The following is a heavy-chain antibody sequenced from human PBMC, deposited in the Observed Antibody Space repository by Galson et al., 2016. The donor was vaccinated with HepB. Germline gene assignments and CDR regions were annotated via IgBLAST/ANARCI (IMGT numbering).Heavy chain of an antibody. J-gene: IGHJ4*02. CDR2: IHYSGST. Sequence: SETLSLTCTVSGGSISGSSYYWGWVRQPPGKGLEWLGSIHYSGSTYDNPSLKSRITMSVDTSKNQFSLKVNSVTAADTAVYYCARRIAAAGTFNSWGQGTPVTVSS. D-gene: IGHD6-13*01. CDR3: ARRIAAAGTFNS. V-gene: IGHV4-39*01. CDR1: GGSISGSSYY.